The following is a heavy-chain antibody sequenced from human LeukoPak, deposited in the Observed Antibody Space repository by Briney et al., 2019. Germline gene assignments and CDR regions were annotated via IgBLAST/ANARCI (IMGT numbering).Heavy chain of an antibody. V-gene: IGHV4-30-4*01. CDR3: ARLQLWPTYYFDY. CDR2: IYYSGST. J-gene: IGHJ4*02. D-gene: IGHD2-21*01. CDR1: GGSISSGDYY. Sequence: SETLSLTCAVSGGSISSGDYYWSWIRQPPGKGLEWIGYIYYSGSTYYNPSLKSRVTISVDTSKNQFSLKLSSVTAADTAVYYCARLQLWPTYYFDYWGQGTLVTVSS.